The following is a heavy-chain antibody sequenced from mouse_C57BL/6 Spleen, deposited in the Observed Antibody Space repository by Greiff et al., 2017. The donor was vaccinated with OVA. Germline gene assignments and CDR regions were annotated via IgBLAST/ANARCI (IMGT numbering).Heavy chain of an antibody. D-gene: IGHD1-1*01. CDR3: AKKRAGSSYGSMDY. Sequence: VQRVESGPGLVQPSQSLSITCTVSGFSLTSYGVHWVRQSPGKGLEWLGVIWRGGSTDYNAAFMSRLSITKDNSKSQVFFKMNSLQADDTAIYYCAKKRAGSSYGSMDYWGQGTSVTVSS. V-gene: IGHV2-5*01. J-gene: IGHJ4*01. CDR1: GFSLTSYG. CDR2: IWRGGST.